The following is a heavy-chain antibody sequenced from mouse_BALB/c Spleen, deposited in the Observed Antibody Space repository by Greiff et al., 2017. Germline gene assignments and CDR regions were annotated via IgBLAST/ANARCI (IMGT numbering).Heavy chain of an antibody. J-gene: IGHJ3*01. CDR1: GFSFTGYG. D-gene: IGHD1-1*01. CDR3: ARDRDYYGFAY. CDR2: IWGDGST. Sequence: QVQLKQSGPGLVAPSQSLSITCTVSGFSFTGYGVNWVRQPPGKGLEWLGMIWGDGSTDYNSALKSRLSISKDNSKSQVFLKMNSLQTDDTARYYCARDRDYYGFAYWGQGTLVTVSA. V-gene: IGHV2-6-7*01.